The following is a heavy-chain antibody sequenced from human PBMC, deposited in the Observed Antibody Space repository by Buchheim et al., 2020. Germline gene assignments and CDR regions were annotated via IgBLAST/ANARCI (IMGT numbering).Heavy chain of an antibody. Sequence: QVQLQQWGAGLLKPSETLSLTCAVYGGSFSGYYWSWIRQPPGKGLEWIGEINHSGSTNYNPSLKSRVTISVDTPKNQFSLKLSSVTAADTAVYYCARAAVGATCFDYWGQGTL. CDR2: INHSGST. D-gene: IGHD1-26*01. CDR1: GGSFSGYY. V-gene: IGHV4-34*01. CDR3: ARAAVGATCFDY. J-gene: IGHJ4*02.